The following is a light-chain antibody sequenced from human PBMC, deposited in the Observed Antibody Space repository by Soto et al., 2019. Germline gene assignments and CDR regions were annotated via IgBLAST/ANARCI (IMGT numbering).Light chain of an antibody. V-gene: IGKV1-5*03. CDR2: ETS. Sequence: DIPMTQSPSTLSASVGDRVTITCRASQSFSTWLAWYQQKPGKAPNLLIYETSILESGVPSRFSGSGSGTGFTLTISSLQPDDFATYYCQQYNSNPLTFGGGTKVEIK. CDR3: QQYNSNPLT. J-gene: IGKJ4*01. CDR1: QSFSTW.